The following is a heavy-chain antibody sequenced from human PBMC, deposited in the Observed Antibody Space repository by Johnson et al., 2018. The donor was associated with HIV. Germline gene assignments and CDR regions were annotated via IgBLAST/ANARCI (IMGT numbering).Heavy chain of an antibody. CDR1: GFTFSSYG. Sequence: VRLVETGGGLIQPGGSLRLSCAASGFTFSSYGMTWVRQAPGKGLEWVSGIDWNGGSSGYADSVKGRFSISRDNGKNSLYLQMNSLRAEDTALYYCARGAYSSSWHASDASDIWGQGTMVTVSS. V-gene: IGHV3-20*04. CDR2: IDWNGGSS. D-gene: IGHD6-13*01. CDR3: ARGAYSSSWHASDASDI. J-gene: IGHJ3*02.